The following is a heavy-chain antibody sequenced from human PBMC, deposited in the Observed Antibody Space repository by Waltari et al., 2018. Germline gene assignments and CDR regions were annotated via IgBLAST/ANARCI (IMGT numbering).Heavy chain of an antibody. CDR3: ARLMAVPGTFIGWFDP. J-gene: IGHJ5*02. CDR2: IVPNLDLA. D-gene: IGHD6-19*01. Sequence: QVQAVQSGSEVQKPGSSVKVSCKASGDTFSNFPITWVRQAPGQGLEWMGRIVPNLDLANDAQKFQGRVTITADKSASTVYMEVSSLRSEDTAVYYCARLMAVPGTFIGWFDPWGQGTLVTVSS. CDR1: GDTFSNFP. V-gene: IGHV1-69*02.